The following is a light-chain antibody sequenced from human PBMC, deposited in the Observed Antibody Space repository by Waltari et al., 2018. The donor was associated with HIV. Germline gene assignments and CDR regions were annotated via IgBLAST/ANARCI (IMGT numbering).Light chain of an antibody. V-gene: IGLV3-1*01. Sequence: SYELTQPPSMSVSPGQTANFTCSGDNLGDKYTCWYQQKSGQSPVLVIYEDFKRPSGIPGRFSGSNSGNTATLTISGALAMDEADYFCQAWASNTVVFGGGTKLTVL. J-gene: IGLJ3*02. CDR3: QAWASNTVV. CDR1: NLGDKY. CDR2: EDF.